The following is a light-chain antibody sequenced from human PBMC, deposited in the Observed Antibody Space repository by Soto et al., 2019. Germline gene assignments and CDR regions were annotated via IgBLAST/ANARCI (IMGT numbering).Light chain of an antibody. J-gene: IGLJ2*01. Sequence: QSVLTQPASVSGSPGQSITISCSGTSSDVGAYKYVSWYQQHPGKAPKLMIYEVSNRPSGVSNRFSGSKSGNTASLTISGLQAEDEADYYCSSYTSSSSLVVFGGGTKVTVL. CDR1: SSDVGAYKY. CDR2: EVS. V-gene: IGLV2-14*01. CDR3: SSYTSSSSLVV.